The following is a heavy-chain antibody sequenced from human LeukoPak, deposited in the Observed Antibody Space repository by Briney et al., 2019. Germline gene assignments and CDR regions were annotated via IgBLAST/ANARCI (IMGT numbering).Heavy chain of an antibody. CDR2: ISGGGGST. J-gene: IGHJ4*02. Sequence: GGSLRLSCAASGFTFSSYAMGWVRQFPGKGLEWVSAISGGGGSTYYADSVKGRFTISRDNSKNTLHLQMNSLRADDTAVYYCAKGPLIEVAGTTWDYWGQGALVTVSS. CDR1: GFTFSSYA. V-gene: IGHV3-23*01. D-gene: IGHD6-19*01. CDR3: AKGPLIEVAGTTWDY.